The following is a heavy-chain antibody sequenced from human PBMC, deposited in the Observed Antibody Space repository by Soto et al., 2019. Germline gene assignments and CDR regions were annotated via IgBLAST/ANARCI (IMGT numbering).Heavy chain of an antibody. J-gene: IGHJ4*02. Sequence: QVTLTESGPVLVKPTETLTLTCTVSGFSLSNARMGVSWIRQPTGKALEWLAHIFSNDEKSYSTSLKSRLTISKDTSKSHVVLTMTNMDPVDTATYSCARILMVRGDPFDYCGQGNLVTVSS. CDR2: IFSNDEK. D-gene: IGHD3-10*01. CDR3: ARILMVRGDPFDY. CDR1: GFSLSNARMG. V-gene: IGHV2-26*01.